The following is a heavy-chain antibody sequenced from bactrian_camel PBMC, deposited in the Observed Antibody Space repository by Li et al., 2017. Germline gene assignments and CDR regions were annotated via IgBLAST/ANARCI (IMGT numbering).Heavy chain of an antibody. CDR3: AAGRGRSDCSRLEGVGY. D-gene: IGHD3*01. Sequence: HVQLVESGGGSVQTGGNLTLACAASEFIHVSECMAWFRQAPGKEREGVASLFTGGITYYSDSVKGRFTISQGNATNTVDLQMNGLKPEDTAMYYCAAGRGRSDCSRLEGVGYWGQGTQVTVS. CDR1: EFIHVSEC. J-gene: IGHJ4*01. V-gene: IGHV3S53*01. CDR2: LFTGGIT.